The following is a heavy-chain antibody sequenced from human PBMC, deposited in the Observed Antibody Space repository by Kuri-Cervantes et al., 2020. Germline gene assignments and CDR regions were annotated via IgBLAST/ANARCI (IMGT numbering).Heavy chain of an antibody. CDR3: AKDLHHSMIQLWSDYYYGMDV. D-gene: IGHD5-18*01. CDR1: GFTFDDYA. V-gene: IGHV3-30*18. CDR2: ISYDGSNK. Sequence: GESLKISCAASGFTFDDYAMHWVRQAPGKGLEWVAVISYDGSNKYYADSVKGRFTISRDNSKNTLYLQMNSPRAEDTAVYYCAKDLHHSMIQLWSDYYYGMDVWGQGTTVTVSS. J-gene: IGHJ6*02.